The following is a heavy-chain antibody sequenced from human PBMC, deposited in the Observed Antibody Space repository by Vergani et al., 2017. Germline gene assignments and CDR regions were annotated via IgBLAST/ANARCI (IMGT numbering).Heavy chain of an antibody. J-gene: IGHJ5*02. D-gene: IGHD6-13*01. Sequence: EVQLLESGGGLVQPGGSLRLSCAASGFTFSSYAMSWVRQAPGKGLEWVSAISGSGGSTYYAHSVKGRFTISRDNSKNTLYLQMNSLRAEDTAVYYCAKDDFQVEQQLFPGWFDPWGQGTLVTVSS. CDR3: AKDDFQVEQQLFPGWFDP. CDR2: ISGSGGST. V-gene: IGHV3-23*01. CDR1: GFTFSSYA.